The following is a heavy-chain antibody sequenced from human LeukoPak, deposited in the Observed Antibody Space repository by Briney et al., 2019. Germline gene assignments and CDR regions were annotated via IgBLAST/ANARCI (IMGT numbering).Heavy chain of an antibody. D-gene: IGHD6-25*01. V-gene: IGHV1-69*13. Sequence: SVKVSCKASGGTFSSYAISWVRQAPGQGLEWMGGIIPIFGTANYAQKFQGRVTITADESTSTAYMELSSLRSEDTAVYYCARTLLIYSSAFANWFDPWGQGTLVTVSS. CDR2: IIPIFGTA. CDR3: ARTLLIYSSAFANWFDP. J-gene: IGHJ5*02. CDR1: GGTFSSYA.